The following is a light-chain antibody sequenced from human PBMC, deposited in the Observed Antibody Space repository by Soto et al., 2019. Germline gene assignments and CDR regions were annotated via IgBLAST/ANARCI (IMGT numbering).Light chain of an antibody. Sequence: QPVLTQSPSASASLGASVKLTCTLSSGHSSYAIAWHQQQPGKGPRYLMKLKSDGSHTKGDGIPDRFSGSSSGAERYLTISGLQSEDEADYYCQTWGTGIHWVFGGGTKLTVL. J-gene: IGLJ3*02. CDR1: SGHSSYA. V-gene: IGLV4-69*01. CDR3: QTWGTGIHWV. CDR2: LKSDGSH.